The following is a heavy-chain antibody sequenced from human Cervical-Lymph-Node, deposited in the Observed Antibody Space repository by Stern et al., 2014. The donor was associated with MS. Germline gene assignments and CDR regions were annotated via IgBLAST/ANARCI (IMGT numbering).Heavy chain of an antibody. CDR2: MIRIFGTA. V-gene: IGHV1-69*01. CDR1: AATFSSYA. Sequence: VQLRHSVAEVKKPGSAVEVSSKASAATFSSYAISWVRQAPGHGLESMGVMIRIFGTANYAQKFQGRVTITADESTSTAYMELSSLRSEDTAVYYCARGELKEGLVRGMDVWGQGTTVTVSS. CDR3: ARGELKEGLVRGMDV. D-gene: IGHD1-26*01. J-gene: IGHJ6*02.